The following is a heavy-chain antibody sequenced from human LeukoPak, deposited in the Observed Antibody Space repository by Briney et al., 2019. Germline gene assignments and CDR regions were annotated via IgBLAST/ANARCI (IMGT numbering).Heavy chain of an antibody. CDR1: GGSFSGYY. CDR2: INHSGST. V-gene: IGHV4-34*01. CDR3: ARRHCGGDCYKFDY. J-gene: IGHJ4*02. Sequence: SETLSLTCAVYGGSFSGYYWSWIRQPPGKGLEWIGEINHSGSTNYNPSLKSRVTISVDTSKNQFSLKLSSVTAADTAVYYCARRHCGGDCYKFDYWGQGTLVTVSS. D-gene: IGHD2-21*02.